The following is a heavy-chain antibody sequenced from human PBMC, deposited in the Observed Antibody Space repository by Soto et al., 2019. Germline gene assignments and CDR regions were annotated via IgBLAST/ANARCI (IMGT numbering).Heavy chain of an antibody. J-gene: IGHJ4*02. CDR2: IYYSGST. D-gene: IGHD4-17*01. V-gene: IGHV4-59*08. CDR1: GGSISSYY. CDR3: ARHFDCGDYVSAPDY. Sequence: QVQLQESGPGLVKPSETLSLTCTVSGGSISSYYWSWIRQPPGKGLEWIGYIYYSGSTNYNPSLKSRVTISVDTSKNQFALKLSSVTAADTAVYYCARHFDCGDYVSAPDYWGQGSLVTVAS.